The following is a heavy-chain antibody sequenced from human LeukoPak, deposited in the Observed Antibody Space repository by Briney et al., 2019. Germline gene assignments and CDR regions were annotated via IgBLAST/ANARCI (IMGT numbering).Heavy chain of an antibody. CDR1: GFTFSSYA. Sequence: GGSLRLSCAASGFTFSSYAMSWVRQAPGKGLEWVSAISDSGGSTYYADSVKGRFTISRDNSKNTLYLQMNSLRAEDTAVYYCARGAAAGTDFDYWGQGTLVTVSS. J-gene: IGHJ4*02. CDR3: ARGAAAGTDFDY. V-gene: IGHV3-23*01. CDR2: ISDSGGST. D-gene: IGHD6-13*01.